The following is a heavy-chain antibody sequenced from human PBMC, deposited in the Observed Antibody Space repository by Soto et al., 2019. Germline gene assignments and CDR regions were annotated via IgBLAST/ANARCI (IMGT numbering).Heavy chain of an antibody. CDR1: GGSISSSSYY. D-gene: IGHD6-13*01. Sequence: SETLSLTCTVSGGSISSSSYYWGWIRQPPGKGLEWIGSIYYSGSTYYNPSLKSQVTISVDTSKNQFSLKLSSVTAADTAVYYCARHPRDNAYSSSWYSSRGPNWFDPWGQGTLVTVSS. CDR2: IYYSGST. V-gene: IGHV4-39*01. J-gene: IGHJ5*02. CDR3: ARHPRDNAYSSSWYSSRGPNWFDP.